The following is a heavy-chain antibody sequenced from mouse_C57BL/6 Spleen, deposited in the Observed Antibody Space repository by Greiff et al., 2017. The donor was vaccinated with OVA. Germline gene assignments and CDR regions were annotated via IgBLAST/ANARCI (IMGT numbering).Heavy chain of an antibody. J-gene: IGHJ1*03. V-gene: IGHV5-17*01. Sequence: EVQRVESGGGLVKPGGSLKLSCAASGFTFSDYGMHWVRQAPEKGLEWVAYISSGSSTIYYADTVKGRFTISIDNAKNTLSLQMTSLRSEDTAMYYCSSHDGYWYFDVWGTGTTVTVSS. D-gene: IGHD2-3*01. CDR2: ISSGSSTI. CDR3: SSHDGYWYFDV. CDR1: GFTFSDYG.